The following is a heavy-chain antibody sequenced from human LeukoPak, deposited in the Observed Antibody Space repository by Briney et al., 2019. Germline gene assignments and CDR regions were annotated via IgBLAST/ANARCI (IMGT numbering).Heavy chain of an antibody. D-gene: IGHD6-19*01. V-gene: IGHV3-23*01. CDR1: GFTFSSYA. Sequence: PGGSLRLSCAASGFTFSSYAMSWVRQAPGKGLEWVSAISGSGGSTYYADSVKGRFTISRDNAKNSLYLQMNSLRDEDTAVYYCARAYSSGWSYYYYGMDVWGQGTTVTVSS. CDR2: ISGSGGST. CDR3: ARAYSSGWSYYYYGMDV. J-gene: IGHJ6*02.